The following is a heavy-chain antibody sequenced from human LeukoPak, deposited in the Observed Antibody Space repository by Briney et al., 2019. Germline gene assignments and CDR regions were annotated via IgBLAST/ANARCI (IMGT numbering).Heavy chain of an antibody. CDR1: GGSFSGYY. J-gene: IGHJ4*02. CDR2: INHSGST. Sequence: SETLSLTCAVYGGSFSGYYWSWIRQPPGKGLEWIGEINHSGSTNYNPSLKSRVTISVDTSKNQISLKLSSVTAADTAVYYSSMQRKPAITMLRGVNRGGAIDYWGQGTLVTVSS. D-gene: IGHD3-10*01. CDR3: SMQRKPAITMLRGVNRGGAIDY. V-gene: IGHV4-34*01.